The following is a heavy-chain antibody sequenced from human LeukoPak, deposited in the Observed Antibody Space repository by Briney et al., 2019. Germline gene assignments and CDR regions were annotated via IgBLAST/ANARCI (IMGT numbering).Heavy chain of an antibody. CDR3: ARDHYYYDSSGYYYSPRDY. D-gene: IGHD3-22*01. CDR1: GGTFSSYA. CDR2: IIPILGIA. V-gene: IGHV1-69*04. J-gene: IGHJ4*02. Sequence: ASVEVSCKASGGTFSSYAISWVRQAPGQGLEWMGRIIPILGIANYAQKFQGRVTITADKSTSTAYMELSSLRSEDTAVYYCARDHYYYDSSGYYYSPRDYWGQGTLVTVSS.